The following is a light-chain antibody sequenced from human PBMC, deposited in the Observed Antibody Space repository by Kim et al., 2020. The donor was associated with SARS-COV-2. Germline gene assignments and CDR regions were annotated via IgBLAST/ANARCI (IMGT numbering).Light chain of an antibody. Sequence: ERVLTQSPATLSVSPEERVTLSCRASQYISSNLAWYQHKPGQAPRLLILGASTRATGIPARFSGSGSGTDFTLTISSLQSEDFAVYYCQQYYNWPRTFGQGTKVDIK. CDR3: QQYYNWPRT. V-gene: IGKV3D-15*01. J-gene: IGKJ1*01. CDR1: QYISSN. CDR2: GAS.